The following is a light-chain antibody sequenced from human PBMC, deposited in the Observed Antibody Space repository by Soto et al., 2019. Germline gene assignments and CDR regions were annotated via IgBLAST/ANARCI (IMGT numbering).Light chain of an antibody. V-gene: IGLV2-14*01. CDR1: SSDVRGYNY. CDR2: DVS. CDR3: SSYTSGSTPPYV. J-gene: IGLJ1*01. Sequence: QSALTQPASVAGSPGQSITISFTGTSSDVRGYNYVSWYQQHPGKAPKLMIYDVSNRPSGVSNRFSGSKSGNTASLTISGLQAEDEADYYGSSYTSGSTPPYVFGTGTKLTVL.